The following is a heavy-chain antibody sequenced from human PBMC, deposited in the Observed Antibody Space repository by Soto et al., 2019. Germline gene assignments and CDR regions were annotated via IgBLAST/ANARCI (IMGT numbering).Heavy chain of an antibody. Sequence: QVQLVQSGAEVKKPGASVKVSCKASGYTFTSYYMHWVRQAPGQGLEWMGIINRSGGSTSYAQKFQGRVTMTRDTSASTGYMELSSLSSEDTAVYYCARDPRNFYFFDNWGQGTLVTVSS. CDR2: INRSGGST. D-gene: IGHD4-4*01. V-gene: IGHV1-46*01. CDR3: ARDPRNFYFFDN. J-gene: IGHJ4*02. CDR1: GYTFTSYY.